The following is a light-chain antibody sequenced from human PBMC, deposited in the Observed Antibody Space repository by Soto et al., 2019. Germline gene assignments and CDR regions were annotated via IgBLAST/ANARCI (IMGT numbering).Light chain of an antibody. CDR3: AARDDSLSGSEV. V-gene: IGLV1-47*01. CDR1: SSNIGSNY. CDR2: RNN. Sequence: QSVLTQPPSASGTPGQRVTISCSGSSSNIGSNYVYWYQQLPGTAPKLLIYRNNQRPSGVPDRFSGSKSGTSASLAISGLRSEDEADYYCAARDDSLSGSEVFGTGTKVTVL. J-gene: IGLJ1*01.